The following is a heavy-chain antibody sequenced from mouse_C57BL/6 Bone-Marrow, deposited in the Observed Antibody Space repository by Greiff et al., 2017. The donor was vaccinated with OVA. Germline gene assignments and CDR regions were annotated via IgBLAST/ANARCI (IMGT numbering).Heavy chain of an antibody. V-gene: IGHV1-61*01. CDR2: IYPSDSET. J-gene: IGHJ4*01. CDR1: GYTFTSYW. Sequence: QVQLQQPGAELVRPGSSVKLSCKASGYTFTSYWMDWVKQRPGQGLEWIGNIYPSDSETHYNQKFKDKATLTVDTSSSTAYMQLSSLPSEDSAVYYCARGGYDYDGNYYAMDYWGQGTSVTVSS. D-gene: IGHD2-4*01. CDR3: ARGGYDYDGNYYAMDY.